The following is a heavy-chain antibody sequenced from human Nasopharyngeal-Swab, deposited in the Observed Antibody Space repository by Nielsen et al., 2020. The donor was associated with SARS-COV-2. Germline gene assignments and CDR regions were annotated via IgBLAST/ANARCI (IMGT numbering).Heavy chain of an antibody. Sequence: GESLKISCAASGFTFSSYGMHWVRQAPGKGLEWVAFIRYDGSNKYYADSVKGRFTISRDNSKNTLYLQMNSLRAEDTAVYFCARDRPQYCTNGVCFFSNYYSYYMDVWGKGTTVTVSS. J-gene: IGHJ6*03. D-gene: IGHD2-8*01. V-gene: IGHV3-30*02. CDR3: ARDRPQYCTNGVCFFSNYYSYYMDV. CDR1: GFTFSSYG. CDR2: IRYDGSNK.